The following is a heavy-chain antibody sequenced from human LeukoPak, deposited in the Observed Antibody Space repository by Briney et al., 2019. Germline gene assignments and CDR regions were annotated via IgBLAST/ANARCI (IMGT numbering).Heavy chain of an antibody. J-gene: IGHJ6*03. V-gene: IGHV3-30*02. Sequence: GGSLRLSCAASGFTFSNYAMHWVHQAPGKGLEWVAFIRHDGSDIYYADSVKGRFTISRDNSKDTLYFQMNSLIYDDTAVYYCAKTGFQWGEYFYYMDVWGKGTTVTVSS. D-gene: IGHD1-14*01. CDR1: GFTFSNYA. CDR3: AKTGFQWGEYFYYMDV. CDR2: IRHDGSDI.